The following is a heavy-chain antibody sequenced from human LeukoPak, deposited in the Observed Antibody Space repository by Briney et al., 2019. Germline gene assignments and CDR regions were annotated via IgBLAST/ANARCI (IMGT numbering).Heavy chain of an antibody. CDR2: ISGSGSTI. Sequence: GGSLRLSCTASGFTFSDYYMSWLRQAPGKGLEWVSYISGSGSTIYYADSVKGRFTISGDNAKNSLYLQMNSLRAEDTAVYYCAKSRGGFDYWGQGTLVTVSS. V-gene: IGHV3-11*04. CDR1: GFTFSDYY. D-gene: IGHD3-10*01. J-gene: IGHJ4*02. CDR3: AKSRGGFDY.